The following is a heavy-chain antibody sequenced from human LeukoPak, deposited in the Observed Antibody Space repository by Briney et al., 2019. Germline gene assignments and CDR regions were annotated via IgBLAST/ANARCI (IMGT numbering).Heavy chain of an antibody. D-gene: IGHD3-10*01. CDR2: IYYDGSNK. CDR1: GFTFSSYG. Sequence: GGSLRLSCAASGFTFSSYGMHWVRQAPGKGLEWVAVIYYDGSNKYYADSVKVRFTLSRANSTNTMYLQMNRRRAEDTAVYYCAKEGWTRGSVALIYYYYMDVWGKGTTVTVSS. V-gene: IGHV3-33*06. J-gene: IGHJ6*03. CDR3: AKEGWTRGSVALIYYYYMDV.